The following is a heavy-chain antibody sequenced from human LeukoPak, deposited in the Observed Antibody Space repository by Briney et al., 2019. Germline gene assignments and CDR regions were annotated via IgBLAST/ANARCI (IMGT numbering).Heavy chain of an antibody. CDR1: GGSISSGGYY. D-gene: IGHD3-22*01. V-gene: IGHV4-31*03. CDR2: IYYSGST. Sequence: SETLSLTCTVSGGSISSGGYYWSWIRQHPGKGLEWIGYIYYSGSTYYNPSLKSRVTISVDTSKNQFSLKLSSVTAADTAVYYCARDSGFSSGYPYYFDYWGQGTLVTVSS. CDR3: ARDSGFSSGYPYYFDY. J-gene: IGHJ4*02.